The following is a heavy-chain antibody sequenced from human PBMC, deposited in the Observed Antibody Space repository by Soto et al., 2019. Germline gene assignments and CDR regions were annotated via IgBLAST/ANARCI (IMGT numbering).Heavy chain of an antibody. Sequence: PSETLSLTCAVSGGSISSGGFSWSWIRQPPGRGLEWIGYIYHSGSTYYNPSLKSRVTISVDRSKNQFSLKLSSVTAADTAVYYCARGVTTAGGDAFDIWGQGTMVTVSS. J-gene: IGHJ3*02. CDR3: ARGVTTAGGDAFDI. CDR1: GGSISSGGFS. CDR2: IYHSGST. D-gene: IGHD4-17*01. V-gene: IGHV4-30-2*01.